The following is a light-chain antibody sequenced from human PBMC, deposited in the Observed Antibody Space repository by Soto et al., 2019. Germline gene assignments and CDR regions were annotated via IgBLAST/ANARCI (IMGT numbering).Light chain of an antibody. V-gene: IGLV2-14*01. Sequence: QSVLTQPASVSGSPGQSITISCTGTSTDVGAYNYVSWYQQHPGKAPKLMIFEVSHRPSGVSNRFSGSKSGNTASLTISGLQAEDEADYHCSAYTRSNTYVFGTGTKLTVL. CDR3: SAYTRSNTYV. CDR1: STDVGAYNY. CDR2: EVS. J-gene: IGLJ1*01.